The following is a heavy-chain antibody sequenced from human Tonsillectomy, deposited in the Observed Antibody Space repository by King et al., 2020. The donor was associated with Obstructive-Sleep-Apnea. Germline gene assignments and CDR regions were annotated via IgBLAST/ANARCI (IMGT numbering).Heavy chain of an antibody. Sequence: DVQLVESGGGLVKPGGSLRLSCVVSGFTFNNAWMTWVRQAPGKGLEWVGRIKRKIDGETRDYAAPVNGRFTISRDDSKNTLYLQMNSLKTEDTAIYYCCRRPDYWGQGTLVIVSS. CDR2: IKRKIDGETR. CDR3: CRRPDY. CDR1: GFTFNNAW. V-gene: IGHV3-15*01. J-gene: IGHJ4*02.